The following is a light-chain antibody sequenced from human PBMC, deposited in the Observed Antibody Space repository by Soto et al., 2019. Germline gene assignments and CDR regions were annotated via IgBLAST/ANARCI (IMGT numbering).Light chain of an antibody. J-gene: IGKJ2*01. Sequence: DIQLPQSPSFLSASVGDRVTITCRASQGISSCLAWYQQKPGKAPKLLISAASTLLSGVASRFSGSGSGTEFTLTISSPQPEYFASYYCQRHNSYPRAFGQGTKPEIK. CDR2: AAS. V-gene: IGKV1-9*01. CDR3: QRHNSYPRA. CDR1: QGISSC.